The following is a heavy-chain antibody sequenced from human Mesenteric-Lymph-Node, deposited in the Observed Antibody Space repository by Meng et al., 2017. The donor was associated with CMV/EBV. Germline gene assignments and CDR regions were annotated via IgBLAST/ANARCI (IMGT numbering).Heavy chain of an antibody. J-gene: IGHJ4*02. Sequence: GGSLRLSCAVSGFNFNNYGMHWVRQTPGKGLEWVSSITVSYTSYTDSVKGRFTISSDNAENSLFLQMNSLRAEDTAVYYCTRDAHYYCGGDCYYFDVWGQGSLVTVSS. CDR3: TRDAHYYCGGDCYYFDV. D-gene: IGHD2-21*01. CDR1: GFNFNNYG. CDR2: ITVSYT. V-gene: IGHV3-21*06.